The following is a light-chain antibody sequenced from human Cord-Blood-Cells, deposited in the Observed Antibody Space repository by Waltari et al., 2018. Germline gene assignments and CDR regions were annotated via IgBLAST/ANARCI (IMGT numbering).Light chain of an antibody. Sequence: QSALTQPASVSGSPGKSITISCTGTSSDVGGYNYVSWYQQNPGKAPKIMIYEVSNRPSGVSNRFSGSKSGNTASLTISGLQAEDEADYYCSSYTSSSTPYYVFGTGTKVTVL. J-gene: IGLJ1*01. CDR3: SSYTSSSTPYYV. CDR2: EVS. CDR1: SSDVGGYNY. V-gene: IGLV2-14*01.